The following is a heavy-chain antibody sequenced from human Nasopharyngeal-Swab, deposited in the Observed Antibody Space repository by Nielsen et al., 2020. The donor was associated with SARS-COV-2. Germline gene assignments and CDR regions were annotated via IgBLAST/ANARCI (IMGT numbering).Heavy chain of an antibody. CDR3: ARNNPGSLVNYYYYMDV. D-gene: IGHD3-16*01. Sequence: WIRQPPGKGLEWIGSIYYSGSTYYNPSLKSRVTTSVDTSKNQFSLKLSSVTAADTAVYYCARNNPGSLVNYYYYMDVWGKGTTVTVSS. CDR2: IYYSGST. V-gene: IGHV4-39*01. J-gene: IGHJ6*03.